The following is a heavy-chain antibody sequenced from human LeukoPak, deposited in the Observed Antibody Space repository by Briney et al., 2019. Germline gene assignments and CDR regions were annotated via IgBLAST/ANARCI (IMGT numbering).Heavy chain of an antibody. CDR1: GAPFSGYW. V-gene: IGHV4-34*01. CDR2: INQSRIT. Sequence: PSETLSLTCAVYGAPFSGYWWYWIRQPPGEGPEWIGEINQSRITNYNPSLKSRVSISVDTSKNQFSLKLSSVTAADTAVYYCATTSGHWGQGTLVTVSS. J-gene: IGHJ4*02. CDR3: ATTSGH.